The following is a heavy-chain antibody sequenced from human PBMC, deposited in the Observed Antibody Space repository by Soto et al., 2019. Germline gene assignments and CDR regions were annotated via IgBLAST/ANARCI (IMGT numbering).Heavy chain of an antibody. V-gene: IGHV3-23*01. CDR2: ISGSGGST. CDR1: GFTFSSYA. J-gene: IGHJ4*02. D-gene: IGHD3-16*02. Sequence: HPGGSLRLSCAASGFTFSSYAMSWVRQAPGKGLEWVSAISGSGGSTYYADSVKGRFTISRDNSKNTLYLQMNSLRAEDTAVYYCAKDPAPLSITYFDYWGLGTLVTVSS. CDR3: AKDPAPLSITYFDY.